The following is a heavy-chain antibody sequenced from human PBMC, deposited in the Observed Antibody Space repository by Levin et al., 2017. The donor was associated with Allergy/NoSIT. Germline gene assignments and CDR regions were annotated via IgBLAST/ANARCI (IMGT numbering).Heavy chain of an antibody. V-gene: IGHV1-2*02. CDR2: INPNSGGT. J-gene: IGHJ4*02. CDR1: GYTFTGYY. Sequence: ASVKVSCKTSGYTFTGYYIHWVRQAPGQGLEWMGWINPNSGGTNYAQKFQGRVTMTSDTSISTAYMELSSLRSDDTAVYYCARSDGAYYFDNWGQGALVTVSS. CDR3: ARSDGAYYFDN. D-gene: IGHD4-17*01.